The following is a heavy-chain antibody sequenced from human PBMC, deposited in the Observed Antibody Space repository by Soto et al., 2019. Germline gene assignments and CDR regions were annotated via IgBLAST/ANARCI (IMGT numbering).Heavy chain of an antibody. J-gene: IGHJ6*02. CDR2: INHSGST. CDR3: ARAYDFWSGYYFGSSYYYGMDV. Sequence: PSETLSLTCAVYGGSFSGYYWSWIRQPPGKGLEWIGEINHSGSTNYNPSLKSRVTISVDTSKNQFSLKLSSVTAADTAVYYCARAYDFWSGYYFGSSYYYGMDVWGQGTSVTVSS. V-gene: IGHV4-34*01. D-gene: IGHD3-3*01. CDR1: GGSFSGYY.